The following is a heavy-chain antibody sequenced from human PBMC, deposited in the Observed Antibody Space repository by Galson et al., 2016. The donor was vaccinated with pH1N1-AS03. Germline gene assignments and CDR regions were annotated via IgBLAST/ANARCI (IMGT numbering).Heavy chain of an antibody. Sequence: PALVTPTQTLTLTCSVSGVSVTSSGVGVGWFRQPPGKALEWLALVYWDETRRYSPSLKNRLTITKDSSKNQVVLTVTSVDPMYIATYFCALPNSGGNAFEIWGPGTMVTVSS. V-gene: IGHV2-5*02. J-gene: IGHJ3*02. CDR3: ALPNSGGNAFEI. CDR1: GVSVTSSGVG. CDR2: VYWDETR. D-gene: IGHD2/OR15-2a*01.